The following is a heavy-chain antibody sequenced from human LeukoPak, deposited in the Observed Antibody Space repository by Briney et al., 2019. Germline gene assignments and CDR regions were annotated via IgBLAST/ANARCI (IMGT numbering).Heavy chain of an antibody. J-gene: IGHJ4*02. CDR1: GFTFGDYA. D-gene: IGHD4-17*01. CDR2: IRSKAYGGTT. CDR3: TSSDYGDSRPIDY. Sequence: GGSLGLSCTASGFTFGDYAMSWFRQAPGKGLEWVGFIRSKAYGGTTEYAASVKGRFTISRDDSKSIAYLQMNSLKTEDTAVYYCTSSDYGDSRPIDYWGQGTLVTVSS. V-gene: IGHV3-49*03.